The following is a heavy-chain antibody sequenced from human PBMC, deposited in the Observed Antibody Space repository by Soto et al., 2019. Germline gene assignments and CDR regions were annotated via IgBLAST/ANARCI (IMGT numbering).Heavy chain of an antibody. CDR2: ISISGGYK. CDR1: GFTFSTSN. J-gene: IGHJ4*02. CDR3: ARLSGIQLWSYYFDY. Sequence: GGSLRLSCAASGFTFSTSNMNWVRQAPGKGLEWVSFISISGGYKYYADSVKGRFTISRDKSISTAYLQWSSLKASDTAMYYCARLSGIQLWSYYFDYWGQGTLVTVSS. D-gene: IGHD5-18*01. V-gene: IGHV3-21*04.